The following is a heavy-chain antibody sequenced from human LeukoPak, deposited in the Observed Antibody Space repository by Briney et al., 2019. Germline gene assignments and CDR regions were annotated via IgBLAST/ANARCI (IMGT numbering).Heavy chain of an antibody. D-gene: IGHD1-26*01. CDR3: ARDRGSYSSYLGVDAFDI. J-gene: IGHJ3*02. V-gene: IGHV3-73*01. CDR2: IRSKANSYAT. CDR1: GFTFSGSA. Sequence: PGGSLRLSCAASGFTFSGSAMHWVRQASGKGLEWVGRIRSKANSYATAYAASVRGRFTISRDNSKNTLYLQMNSLRAEDTAVYYCARDRGSYSSYLGVDAFDIWGQGTMVTVSS.